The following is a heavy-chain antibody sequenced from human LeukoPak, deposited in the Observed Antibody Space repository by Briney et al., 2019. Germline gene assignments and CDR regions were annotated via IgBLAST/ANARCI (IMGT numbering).Heavy chain of an antibody. J-gene: IGHJ4*02. V-gene: IGHV3-15*01. Sequence: GGSLRLSCAVSGFTFSNTWMTWVRQAPGKGLEWVGRIKSNTDGGTTEYAAPVKGRFTISRDDSEDTLYLQMNSLKTEDTALYYCSTDYYDFWSGPHWGQGSLVTVSS. CDR3: STDYYDFWSGPH. CDR1: GFTFSNTW. CDR2: IKSNTDGGTT. D-gene: IGHD3-3*01.